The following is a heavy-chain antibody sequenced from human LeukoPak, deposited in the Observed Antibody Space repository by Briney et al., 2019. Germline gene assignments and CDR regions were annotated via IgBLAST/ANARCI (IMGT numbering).Heavy chain of an antibody. V-gene: IGHV3-48*04. D-gene: IGHD3-10*01. J-gene: IGHJ4*02. CDR1: GFTFSTYA. CDR3: AKGLYGSGSYPDY. Sequence: GGSLRLSCAASGFTFSTYAMDWVRQAPGKGLEWVSYLSSSSSVIYHADSVKGRFTISRDNAKNSLYLQMNSLRAEDTALYYCAKGLYGSGSYPDYWGQGTLVTVSS. CDR2: LSSSSSVI.